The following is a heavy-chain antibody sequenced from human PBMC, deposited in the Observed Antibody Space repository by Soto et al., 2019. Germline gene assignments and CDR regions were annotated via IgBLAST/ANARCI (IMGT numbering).Heavy chain of an antibody. V-gene: IGHV5-51*01. D-gene: IGHD3-10*01. CDR3: ARIMVRGVIISSRDFYGMDV. J-gene: IGHJ6*02. CDR1: EFSFINYW. CDR2: IFPRDSDT. Sequence: PGESLKISCQGSEFSFINYWIGWVRQMPGKGLEWMGIIFPRDSDTRYNPSFQGQVNISANKSISTAYLQWSSLKASDTAIYYCARIMVRGVIISSRDFYGMDVWGQGTTVTVSS.